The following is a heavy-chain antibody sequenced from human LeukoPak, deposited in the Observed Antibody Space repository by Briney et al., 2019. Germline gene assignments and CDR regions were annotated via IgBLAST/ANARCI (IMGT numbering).Heavy chain of an antibody. CDR2: VYYSGGT. CDR1: GGSITRSSYY. CDR3: ARENGGNYFDY. Sequence: SETLSLTCTVSGGSITRSSYYWGWIRQPPGKGLEWIGSVYYSGGTYYNPSLKSRVTISVDTSTNQFSLKLSSVTAADTAVYYCARENGGNYFDYWGQGTLVTVSS. D-gene: IGHD4-23*01. V-gene: IGHV4-39*07. J-gene: IGHJ4*02.